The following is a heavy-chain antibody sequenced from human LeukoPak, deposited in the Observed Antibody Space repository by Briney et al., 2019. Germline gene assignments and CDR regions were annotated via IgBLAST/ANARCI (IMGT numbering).Heavy chain of an antibody. Sequence: PSETLSLTSTVSGGSIRSYFWSWIRQPPGKGLEWIGYVYCSGSTNYNPSLKSRVTISVDTSKKQFSLKLSSVTAADTAVYYCARRPDGTSHFDYWGQGTLVTVSS. J-gene: IGHJ4*02. D-gene: IGHD6-6*01. CDR1: GGSIRSYF. CDR2: VYCSGST. CDR3: ARRPDGTSHFDY. V-gene: IGHV4-59*08.